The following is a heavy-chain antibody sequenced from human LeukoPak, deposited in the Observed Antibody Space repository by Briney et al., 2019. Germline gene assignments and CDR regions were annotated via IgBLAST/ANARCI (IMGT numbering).Heavy chain of an antibody. D-gene: IGHD1-14*01. CDR1: GFTFSSYS. V-gene: IGHV3-21*01. Sequence: KSGGSLILSCAASGFTFSSYSMNWVRQAPGKGLEWVSSISSGSSYIYYADSVKGRFTISRDNAKNSLYLQMNSLRAEDTAVYYCTRMLGSPPHRNDYWGQGALVTVSS. CDR2: ISSGSSYI. J-gene: IGHJ4*02. CDR3: TRMLGSPPHRNDY.